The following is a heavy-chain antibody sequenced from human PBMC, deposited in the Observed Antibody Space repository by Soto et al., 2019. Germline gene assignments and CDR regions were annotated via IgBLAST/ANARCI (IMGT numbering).Heavy chain of an antibody. CDR2: INPSGGST. CDR1: GYTFTSYY. D-gene: IGHD3-22*01. V-gene: IGHV1-46*01. CDR3: ARERSYYDSRGSGQISGMDV. Sequence: ASVKVSCKASGYTFTSYYMHWVRQAPGQGLEWMGIINPSGGSTSYAQKFQGRVTMTRDTSTSTVYMELSSLRSEDTAVYYCARERSYYDSRGSGQISGMDVWGQGTTVTVSS. J-gene: IGHJ6*02.